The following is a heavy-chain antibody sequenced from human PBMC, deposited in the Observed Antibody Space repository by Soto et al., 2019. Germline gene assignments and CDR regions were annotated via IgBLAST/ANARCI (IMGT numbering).Heavy chain of an antibody. CDR1: AFTLGSYA. V-gene: IGHV3-23*01. D-gene: IGHD5-12*01. J-gene: IGHJ6*02. Sequence: GGSLRLSCADSAFTLGSYALNWVRQAPGKGLEWVADISASGSRTYYADSVKGRFTISRDDSESTLYLQMNSLRVEDTATYYCARAVATIHYYGMEVWGQGTTVTAP. CDR3: ARAVATIHYYGMEV. CDR2: ISASGSRT.